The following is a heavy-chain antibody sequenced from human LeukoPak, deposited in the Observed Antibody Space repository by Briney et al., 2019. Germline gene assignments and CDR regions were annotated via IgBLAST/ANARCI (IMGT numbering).Heavy chain of an antibody. Sequence: SETLSLTCTVSGGSINSYYWSWIRQPPGEGLEWIGYIYYSGSTNYNPSLKSRVTISVDTSKNQFSLKLSSVTAADTAVYYCARRVSSGNFDYWGQGGLVTVSS. CDR3: ARRVSSGNFDY. CDR1: GGSINSYY. J-gene: IGHJ4*02. V-gene: IGHV4-59*01. D-gene: IGHD6-19*01. CDR2: IYYSGST.